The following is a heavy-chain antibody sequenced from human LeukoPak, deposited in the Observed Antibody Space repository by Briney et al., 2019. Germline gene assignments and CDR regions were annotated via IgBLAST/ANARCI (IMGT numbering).Heavy chain of an antibody. CDR2: INSDGSGT. Sequence: QTGGSLRLACSASGFTFNSYAMHWVRQAPGKGLVWVSRINSDGSGTTYADSVKGRFTISRDNAKNTLYLQMNSLRAEDTAMYYCTRASQTHWFDPWGQGTLVTVCS. J-gene: IGHJ5*02. V-gene: IGHV3-74*01. CDR1: GFTFNSYA. CDR3: TRASQTHWFDP.